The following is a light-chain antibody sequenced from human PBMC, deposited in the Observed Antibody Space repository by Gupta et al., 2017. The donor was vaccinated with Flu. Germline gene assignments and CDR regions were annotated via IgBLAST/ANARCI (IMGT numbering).Light chain of an antibody. CDR3: QQYNYYWT. J-gene: IGKJ1*01. CDR1: QSISSW. CDR2: KAS. Sequence: DIQMTQSPSTLSASVGDRVTITCRASQSISSWLAWYQQKPGKAPQLLIHKASSLQSGVPSRFSGSESGTEFTLTISSLQPDDFATYYCQQYNYYWTFGQGTKVEIK. V-gene: IGKV1-5*03.